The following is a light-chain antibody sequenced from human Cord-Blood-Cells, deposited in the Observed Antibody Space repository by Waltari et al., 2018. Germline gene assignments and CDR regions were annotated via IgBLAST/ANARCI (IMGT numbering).Light chain of an antibody. V-gene: IGKV4-1*01. CDR2: WAS. CDR1: QSVLYSSNNKNY. CDR3: QQYYSTPPS. J-gene: IGKJ2*01. Sequence: DIVMTQSPDSLAVSLGARATINCKSSQSVLYSSNNKNYLAWYQQKPGQPPKLLIYWASTRESGVPDRFSGSGSGTDFTLTISSLQAEDVAVYYCQQYYSTPPSFVQGTKLEIK.